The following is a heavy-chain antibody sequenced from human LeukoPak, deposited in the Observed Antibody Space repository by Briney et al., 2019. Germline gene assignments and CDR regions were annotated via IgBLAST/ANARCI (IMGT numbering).Heavy chain of an antibody. CDR2: FDPEDGET. J-gene: IGHJ5*02. Sequence: GASVKVSCKASGYTFTGYYLHWVRQAPGKGLEWVGGFDPEDGETIYAQKFQSRVTMTEDTSTDTAYMELSSLRSEDTAVYYCATGRWLQYGKYNWFDPWGQGTLVTVSS. CDR3: ATGRWLQYGKYNWFDP. V-gene: IGHV1-24*01. D-gene: IGHD5-24*01. CDR1: GYTFTGYY.